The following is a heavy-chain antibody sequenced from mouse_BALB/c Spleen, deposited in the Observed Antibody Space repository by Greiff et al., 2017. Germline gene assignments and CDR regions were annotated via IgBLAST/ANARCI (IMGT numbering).Heavy chain of an antibody. CDR2: INPGSGGT. D-gene: IGHD1-1*01. CDR1: GYAFTNYL. J-gene: IGHJ2*01. V-gene: IGHV1-54*01. CDR3: ARVEDYGSSGGAYDY. Sequence: VQLQQSGAELVRPGTSVKVSCKASGYAFTNYLIEWVKQRPGQGLEWIGVINPGSGGTNYNEKFKGKATLTADKSSSTAYMQLSSLTSDDSAVYFCARVEDYGSSGGAYDYWGQGTTLTVSS.